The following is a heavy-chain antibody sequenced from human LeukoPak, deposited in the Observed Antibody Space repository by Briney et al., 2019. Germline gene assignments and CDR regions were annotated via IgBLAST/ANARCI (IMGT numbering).Heavy chain of an antibody. V-gene: IGHV1-18*01. J-gene: IGHJ4*02. D-gene: IGHD3-16*01. CDR2: ISAYNGNT. Sequence: ASVKVSCKASGYTFTGYGISWVRQAPGQGLEWMGWISAYNGNTNYAQKLQGRVTMTTDTSSSTAYMELRSLRSDDTAVYYCARDLLYNYVWGGFDYWGQGTLVTVSS. CDR1: GYTFTGYG. CDR3: ARDLLYNYVWGGFDY.